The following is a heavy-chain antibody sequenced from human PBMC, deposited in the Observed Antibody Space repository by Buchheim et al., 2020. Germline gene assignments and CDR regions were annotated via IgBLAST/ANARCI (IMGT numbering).Heavy chain of an antibody. V-gene: IGHV4-30-2*01. D-gene: IGHD2-8*01. J-gene: IGHJ3*02. CDR1: GGSIRSGGYS. CDR2: VYHSGST. CDR3: ARTVGVFEI. Sequence: QLQLQESGPGLVKPSQILSLTCAVSGGSIRSGGYSWSWIRQPPGKGLEWIGNVYHSGSTNYNPTLKSRVTISVVRSKNKSSLELSSATAADTAVYYCARTVGVFEIWGQGT.